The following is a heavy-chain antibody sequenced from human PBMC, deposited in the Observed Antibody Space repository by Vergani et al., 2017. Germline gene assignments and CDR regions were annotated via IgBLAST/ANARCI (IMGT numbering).Heavy chain of an antibody. CDR3: ARHTTYTDS. D-gene: IGHD1-1*01. CDR2: IYPADSDT. V-gene: IGHV5-51*01. CDR1: EYSFGNYW. J-gene: IGHJ4*02. Sequence: EVELVQSGPEMSKPGESLKISCKGSEYSFGNYWIGWVRQMPGKGLEWMGIIYPADSDTRYSPSFQGQVTISADKSISTAFLQWDSLKASDTALYYCARHTTYTDSWGQGTLVAV.